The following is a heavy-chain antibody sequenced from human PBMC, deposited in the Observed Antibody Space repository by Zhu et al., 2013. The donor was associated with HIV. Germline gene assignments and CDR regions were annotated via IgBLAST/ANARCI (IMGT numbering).Heavy chain of an antibody. CDR3: ARSPTYYSGSGTLAWGPKPRPYYYYAMDV. Sequence: QVLLVHSGSEVRKPGASVKVSCQASGYIFTNYAIHWVRQAPGQRLEWMGWINAGNGNTKYSQNFQARVTITRDTSASTASMEVSSLTSEDAAVYYCARSPTYYSGSGTLAWGPKPRPYYYYAMDVWGQGTAVTVSS. J-gene: IGHJ6*02. CDR1: GYIFTNYA. CDR2: INAGNGNT. D-gene: IGHD3-10*01. V-gene: IGHV1-3*01.